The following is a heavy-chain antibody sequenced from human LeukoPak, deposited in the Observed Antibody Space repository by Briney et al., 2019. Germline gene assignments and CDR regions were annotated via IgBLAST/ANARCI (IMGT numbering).Heavy chain of an antibody. CDR2: INPSSGGT. CDR1: GYTFTGYY. V-gene: IGHV1-2*02. J-gene: IGHJ4*02. Sequence: ASVKVSCKASGYTFTGYYMHWVGQSPGQGLECMGWINPSSGGTNYAQQFQGRVTMTRDTSISTAYMELSWLRSDDRAVFYCARDESVLVWFGEFWGQGTVVRV. D-gene: IGHD3-10*01. CDR3: ARDESVLVWFGEF.